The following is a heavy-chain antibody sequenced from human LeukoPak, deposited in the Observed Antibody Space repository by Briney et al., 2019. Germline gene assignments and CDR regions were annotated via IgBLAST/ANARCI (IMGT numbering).Heavy chain of an antibody. CDR2: ISSSSSTI. CDR1: GFIISSYS. D-gene: IGHD3-22*01. J-gene: IGHJ4*02. V-gene: IGHV3-48*04. CDR3: ATYYYDSSDYKLLDY. Sequence: GGSLRLSCAASGFIISSYSMNWVRQAPGKGLEWVSYISSSSSTIYYTDSVKGRFTISRDNAKNSLYLQMNSLRAEDTAVYYCATYYYDSSDYKLLDYWGQGTLVTVSS.